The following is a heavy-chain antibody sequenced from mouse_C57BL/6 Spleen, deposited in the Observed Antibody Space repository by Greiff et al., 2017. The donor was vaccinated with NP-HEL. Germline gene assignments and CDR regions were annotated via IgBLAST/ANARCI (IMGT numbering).Heavy chain of an antibody. J-gene: IGHJ3*01. CDR3: ARRLLRSSWFAY. CDR1: GYTFTSYW. CDR2: IDPSDSYT. V-gene: IGHV1-69*01. D-gene: IGHD1-1*01. Sequence: QVQLQQPGAELVMPGASVKLSCKASGYTFTSYWMHWVKQRPGQGLEWIGEIDPSDSYTNYNQKFKGKSTLTVDKSSSTAYMQLSSLTSEDSAVYDCARRLLRSSWFAYWGQGTLVTVSA.